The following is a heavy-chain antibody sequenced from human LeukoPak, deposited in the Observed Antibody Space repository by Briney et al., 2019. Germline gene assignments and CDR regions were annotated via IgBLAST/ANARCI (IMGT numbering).Heavy chain of an antibody. V-gene: IGHV3-48*04. CDR3: AREGGGYCSSTSCL. CDR1: GFTFSIYS. J-gene: IGHJ4*02. D-gene: IGHD2-2*01. CDR2: TGRSGDRTT. Sequence: GGSLRLSCAASGFTFSIYSLNWVRQAPGKGLEWVSYTGRSGDRTTHYADSVKGRFTISRDNAKNSLYLQMNSLRAEDTAVYYCAREGGGYCSSTSCLWGQGTLVTVSS.